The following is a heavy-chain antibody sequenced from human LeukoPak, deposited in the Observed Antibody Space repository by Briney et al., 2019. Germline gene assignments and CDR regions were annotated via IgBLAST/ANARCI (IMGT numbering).Heavy chain of an antibody. V-gene: IGHV4-59*01. D-gene: IGHD4-17*01. CDR3: ARQGYADFSSRPFDY. Sequence: SETLSLTCAVYGGSFSSYYWSWIRQPPGKGLEWIGYIYYSGSTNYNPSLKSRVTISVDTSKNQFSLKLSSVTAADTAVYYCARQGYADFSSRPFDYWGQGTLVTVSS. J-gene: IGHJ4*02. CDR2: IYYSGST. CDR1: GGSFSSYY.